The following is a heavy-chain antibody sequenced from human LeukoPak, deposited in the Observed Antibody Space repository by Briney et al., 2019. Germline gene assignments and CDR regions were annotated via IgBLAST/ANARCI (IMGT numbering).Heavy chain of an antibody. D-gene: IGHD3-3*01. Sequence: ASVKVSCKASGYTFTSYDINWVRQATEQGLEWMGWMNPNSGNAGYAQKFQGRVTITRNTSISTAYMELSSLRSEDTAVYYCARNSFEDYDFDYWGQGTLVTVSS. CDR1: GYTFTSYD. J-gene: IGHJ4*02. CDR2: MNPNSGNA. V-gene: IGHV1-8*03. CDR3: ARNSFEDYDFDY.